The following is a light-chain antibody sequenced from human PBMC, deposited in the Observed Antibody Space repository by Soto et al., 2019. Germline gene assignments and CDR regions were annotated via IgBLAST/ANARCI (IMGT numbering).Light chain of an antibody. Sequence: MSQSPDTQSVYLGSRATLSCRASQSLRSSLAWYQQKPGQAPRLLIYDASTRATGIPDRFSGSGSGTDFTLTISRLEPEDFAVYYCQQDGSSPITFGQGTLVEI. CDR2: DAS. J-gene: IGKJ5*01. CDR3: QQDGSSPIT. CDR1: QSLRSS. V-gene: IGKV3-20*01.